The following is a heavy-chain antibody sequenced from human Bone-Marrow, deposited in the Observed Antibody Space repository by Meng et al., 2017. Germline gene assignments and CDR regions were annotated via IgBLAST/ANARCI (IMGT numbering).Heavy chain of an antibody. CDR3: ARGLGYCSGGSCYSDY. V-gene: IGHV3-7*01. CDR2: IKQDGSEK. CDR1: GFTFSSYW. Sequence: GESLKISCAASGFTFSSYWMSWVRQAPGKGLEWVANIKQDGSEKYYVDSVKGRFTISRDNAKNSLYLQMNSLRAEDTAVYYCARGLGYCSGGSCYSDYWGQGTLVTVSS. D-gene: IGHD2-15*01. J-gene: IGHJ4*02.